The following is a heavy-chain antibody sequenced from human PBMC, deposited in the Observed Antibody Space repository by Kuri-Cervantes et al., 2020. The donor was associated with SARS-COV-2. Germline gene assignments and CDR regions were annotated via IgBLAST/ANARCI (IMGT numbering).Heavy chain of an antibody. D-gene: IGHD3-22*01. Sequence: SETLSLTCAVSGYSISSGYYWGWIRQPPGKGLEWIGSIYHSGSTYYNPSLKSRVTISVDTSKNQFSLKLSSVTAADTAVYYCARLSYYYDSSGYYGGNWFDPWGPGTLVTVSS. CDR1: GYSISSGYY. J-gene: IGHJ5*02. CDR2: IYHSGST. CDR3: ARLSYYYDSSGYYGGNWFDP. V-gene: IGHV4-38-2*01.